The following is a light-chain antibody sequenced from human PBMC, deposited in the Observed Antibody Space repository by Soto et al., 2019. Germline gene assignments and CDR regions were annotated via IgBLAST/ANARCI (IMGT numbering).Light chain of an antibody. CDR2: GAS. J-gene: IGKJ1*01. Sequence: EVVMTQSPGTXAXXPXXXXXXXXRASQSLGSDLAWYQQKPGQAPRLLIFGASARPTGIPARISGSGSGTEFTLTISSLRSEDFAVYFCQQYYNWPRTFGQGTKVDIK. V-gene: IGKV3-15*01. CDR1: QSLGSD. CDR3: QQYYNWPRT.